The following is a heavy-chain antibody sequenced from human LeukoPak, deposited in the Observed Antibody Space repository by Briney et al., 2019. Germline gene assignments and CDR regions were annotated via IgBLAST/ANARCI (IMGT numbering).Heavy chain of an antibody. V-gene: IGHV3-7*01. J-gene: IGHJ5*02. CDR1: GFTFGDYA. CDR3: ARALYLNWFDP. D-gene: IGHD2-8*01. Sequence: GGSLRLSCTASGFTFGDYAMSWVRQAPGKGLEWVANIKQDGSEKYYVDSVKGRFTISRDNAKNSLYLQMNSLRAEDTAVYYCARALYLNWFDPWGQGTLVTVSS. CDR2: IKQDGSEK.